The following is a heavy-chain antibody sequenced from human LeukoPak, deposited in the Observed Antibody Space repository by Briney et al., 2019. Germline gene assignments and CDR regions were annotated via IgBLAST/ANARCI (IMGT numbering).Heavy chain of an antibody. J-gene: IGHJ5*02. CDR3: ARGPPYYDILTGFRGLPFDP. CDR2: INPNSGGT. Sequence: ASVKVSCKASGYTFTGYYMHWVRQAPGQGLEWMGWINPNSGGTNYAQKFQGRVTMTRDTSISTAYMELSRLRSDDTAVYYCARGPPYYDILTGFRGLPFDPWGQGTLVTVSS. D-gene: IGHD3-9*01. V-gene: IGHV1-2*02. CDR1: GYTFTGYY.